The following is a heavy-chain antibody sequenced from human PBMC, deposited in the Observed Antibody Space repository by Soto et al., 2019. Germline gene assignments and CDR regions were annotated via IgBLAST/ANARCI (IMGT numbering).Heavy chain of an antibody. D-gene: IGHD2-15*01. Sequence: ESGGGLVQPGGSLRLSCAASGFTFGSYAMSWVRQAPGKGLEWVSAITSSGDSTYNADSVKGRFTISRDNSKNTLYLQMNSLRAEDTAVYYCAKRIWSGYCSGGSCAGGFDYWGQGTLVTVSS. CDR3: AKRIWSGYCSGGSCAGGFDY. CDR1: GFTFGSYA. CDR2: ITSSGDST. J-gene: IGHJ4*02. V-gene: IGHV3-23*01.